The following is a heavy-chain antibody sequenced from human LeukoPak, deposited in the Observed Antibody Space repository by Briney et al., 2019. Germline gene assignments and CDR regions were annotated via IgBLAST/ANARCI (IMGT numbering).Heavy chain of an antibody. Sequence: PGGSLRLSCAASGFTFSSYAMSWVRQAPGKGLEWVSGISGSGGSTYDADSVKGRFTISRDNSKNTLYLQMNSLRAEDTAVYYCAKIWSIHCSGGSCYPDYWGQGTLVTVSS. CDR1: GFTFSSYA. V-gene: IGHV3-23*01. D-gene: IGHD2-15*01. J-gene: IGHJ4*02. CDR2: ISGSGGST. CDR3: AKIWSIHCSGGSCYPDY.